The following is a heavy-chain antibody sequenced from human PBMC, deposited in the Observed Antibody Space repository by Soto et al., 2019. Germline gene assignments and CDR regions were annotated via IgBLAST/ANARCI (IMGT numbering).Heavy chain of an antibody. CDR1: GVIFSGYG. Sequence: GGSLRLSCVAPGVIFSGYGMHWVRQAPGKGLEWVAVIRFDGSNIFYANSVKGRFTISRDNSKSTLYLEMNSLRAEDTAVYYCARDVVGGTRFFGYLDYPAQRAQVPVSS. J-gene: IGHJ4*02. D-gene: IGHD1-26*01. V-gene: IGHV3-33*01. CDR3: ARDVVGGTRFFGYLDY. CDR2: IRFDGSNI.